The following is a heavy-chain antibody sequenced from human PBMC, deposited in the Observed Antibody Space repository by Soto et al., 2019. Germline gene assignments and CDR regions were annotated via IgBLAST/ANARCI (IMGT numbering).Heavy chain of an antibody. D-gene: IGHD3-10*01. CDR2: INPNSGGT. Sequence: ASVKVSCKASGYTFTGYYMHWVRQAPGQGLEWMGWINPNSGGTNYAQKFQGRVTMTRDTSISTAYMELSRLRSDDTAVYCCARYCGSGSYPDAFDIWGQGTMVTVSS. CDR1: GYTFTGYY. V-gene: IGHV1-2*02. J-gene: IGHJ3*02. CDR3: ARYCGSGSYPDAFDI.